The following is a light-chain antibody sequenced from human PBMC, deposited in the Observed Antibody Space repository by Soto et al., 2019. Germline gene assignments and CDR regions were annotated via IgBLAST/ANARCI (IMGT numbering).Light chain of an antibody. J-gene: IGKJ5*01. Sequence: VRPPSPATRSVSPVESAALCCRASQNVCTNVAWYRPKHGQPPRLLIYGASTRATGVPARFSGSGSATEFTLTTSSLQSEDSAVYYGQQYDDWPPITFGQGTRLDIK. CDR3: QQYDDWPPIT. V-gene: IGKV3-15*01. CDR2: GAS. CDR1: QNVCTN.